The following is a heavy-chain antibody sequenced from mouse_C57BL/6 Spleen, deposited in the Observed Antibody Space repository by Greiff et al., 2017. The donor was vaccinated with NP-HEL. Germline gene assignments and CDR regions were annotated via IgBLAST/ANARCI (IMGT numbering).Heavy chain of an antibody. D-gene: IGHD3-2*02. CDR2: IDPSDSYT. CDR3: ARRSSGYDAMDY. V-gene: IGHV1-69*01. J-gene: IGHJ4*01. CDR1: GYTFTSYW. Sequence: VQLQQPGAELVMPGASVKLSCKASGYTFTSYWMHWVKQRPGQGLEWIGEIDPSDSYTNYNQKFKGKSTLTVDKSSSTAYMQLSSLTSEDSAVYYCARRSSGYDAMDYWGQGTSVTVSS.